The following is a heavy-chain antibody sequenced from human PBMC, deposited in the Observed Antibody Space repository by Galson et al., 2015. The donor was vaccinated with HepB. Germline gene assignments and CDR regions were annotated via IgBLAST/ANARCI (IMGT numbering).Heavy chain of an antibody. D-gene: IGHD2-15*01. CDR3: ARGGLVVMVAATQNNWFDP. CDR2: ISPYNRDT. Sequence: SVKVSCKASGYTFSSYSITWVRQAPGQGLEWVGWISPYNRDTYYTRKLQGRVFLTTDTSTNTAYMELRSLRSDDTAVYYCARGGLVVMVAATQNNWFDPWGQGTPVTVSS. CDR1: GYTFSSYS. V-gene: IGHV1-18*01. J-gene: IGHJ5*02.